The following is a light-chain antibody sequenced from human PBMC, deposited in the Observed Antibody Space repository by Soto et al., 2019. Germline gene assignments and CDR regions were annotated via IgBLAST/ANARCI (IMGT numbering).Light chain of an antibody. CDR2: DDS. CDR1: NIGSKS. V-gene: IGLV3-21*02. CDR3: QVWDSSSDHRVV. J-gene: IGLJ2*01. Sequence: SYELTQPPSVSVAPGQTARSTCGGNNIGSKSVHWYQQKPGQAPVLVVYDDSDRPSGIPERFSGSNSGNTATLTISRVEAGDEADYYCQVWDSSSDHRVVFGGGTKLTVL.